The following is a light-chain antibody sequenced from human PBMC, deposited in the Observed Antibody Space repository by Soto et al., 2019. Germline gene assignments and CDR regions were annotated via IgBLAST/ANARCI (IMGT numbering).Light chain of an antibody. V-gene: IGKV1-5*03. Sequence: DIQMTQSPSTLSASVGDRVTFTCRASESISDWLVWYQQKPGKAPKLLIYKASRLESGVPSRFSGSASGTEFTLTITSLQPDDFGTYYCQQYSTSSISFGPGTRLEIK. CDR3: QQYSTSSIS. J-gene: IGKJ5*01. CDR2: KAS. CDR1: ESISDW.